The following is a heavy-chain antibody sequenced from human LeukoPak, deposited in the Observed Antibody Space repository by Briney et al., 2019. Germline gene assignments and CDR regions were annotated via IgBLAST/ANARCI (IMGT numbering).Heavy chain of an antibody. CDR3: ARDPSYCGGDCSDY. V-gene: IGHV1-69*13. CDR2: IIPIFGTA. J-gene: IGHJ4*02. D-gene: IGHD2-21*01. Sequence: SVKVSCKASGGTFSSYAISWARQAPGQGLEWMGGIIPIFGTANYAQKFQGRVTITADESTSTAYMELSSLRSEDTAVYYCARDPSYCGGDCSDYWGQGTLVTVSS. CDR1: GGTFSSYA.